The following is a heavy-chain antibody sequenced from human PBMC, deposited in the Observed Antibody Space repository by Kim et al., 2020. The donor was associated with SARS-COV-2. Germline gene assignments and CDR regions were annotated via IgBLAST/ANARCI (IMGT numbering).Heavy chain of an antibody. Sequence: SETLSLTCTVSGGSISSSSYYWGWIRQPPGKGLEWIGSIYYSGSTYYNPSLKSRVTISVDTSKNQFSLKLSSVTAADTAVYYCARLNWGSNAFDIWGQGTMVTVSS. CDR3: ARLNWGSNAFDI. V-gene: IGHV4-39*07. CDR2: IYYSGST. CDR1: GGSISSSSYY. D-gene: IGHD7-27*01. J-gene: IGHJ3*02.